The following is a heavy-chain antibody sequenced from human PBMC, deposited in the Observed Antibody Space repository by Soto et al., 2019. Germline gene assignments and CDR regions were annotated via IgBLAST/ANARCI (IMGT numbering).Heavy chain of an antibody. CDR3: ARKMNTAKTYGLDV. V-gene: IGHV1-69*01. CDR2: IIPVFGTP. Sequence: QVQLVQSGAEVKKPGSSMEVSCQASGGTFSTYSLNWVRQAPGQGLEWMGGIIPVFGTPNYAQKFQGRVTITADESTRTAYMELTSLTSEDTAVYYCARKMNTAKTYGLDVWGQGTTVTVSS. D-gene: IGHD4-17*01. CDR1: GGTFSTYS. J-gene: IGHJ6*02.